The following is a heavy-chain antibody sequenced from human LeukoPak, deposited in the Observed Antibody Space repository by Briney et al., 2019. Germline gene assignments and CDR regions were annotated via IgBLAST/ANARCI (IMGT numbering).Heavy chain of an antibody. CDR3: VRAKSAKQWPVAYFDY. CDR1: GFTFSTYA. D-gene: IGHD6-19*01. Sequence: PGGSLGLSCSASGFTFSTYAMNWVRQAPRKGLEHVSGISTDGSITKYADSVKGRFIISRDNSKNTLYLQMSSLSPEDTAVYYFVRAKSAKQWPVAYFDYWGQGSLVTVSS. CDR2: ISTDGSIT. V-gene: IGHV3-64D*06. J-gene: IGHJ4*02.